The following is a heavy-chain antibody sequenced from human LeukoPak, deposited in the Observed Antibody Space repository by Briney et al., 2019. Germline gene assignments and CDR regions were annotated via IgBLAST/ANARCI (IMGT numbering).Heavy chain of an antibody. CDR2: IYYSGST. Sequence: PSETLSLTCTVSGGSISSSSYYWGWIRRPPGKGLEWIGSIYYSGSTYYNPSLKSRVTISVDTSKNQFSLKLSSVTAADTAVYYCARLIAAAGTYYFDYWGQGTLVTVSS. D-gene: IGHD6-13*01. J-gene: IGHJ4*02. CDR3: ARLIAAAGTYYFDY. CDR1: GGSISSSSYY. V-gene: IGHV4-39*01.